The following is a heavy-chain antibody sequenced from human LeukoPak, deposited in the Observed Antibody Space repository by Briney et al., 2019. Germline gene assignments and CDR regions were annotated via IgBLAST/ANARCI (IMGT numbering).Heavy chain of an antibody. Sequence: PGGSLRLSCAASGFTFSSYSMNWVRQAPGKGLEWVSFISSSSSYIYYADSVKGRFTISRDNAKNSLYLQMNSLRAEDTAVYYCATSIAARRDYWGQGTLVTVSS. D-gene: IGHD6-6*01. CDR2: ISSSSSYI. J-gene: IGHJ4*02. CDR1: GFTFSSYS. V-gene: IGHV3-21*01. CDR3: ATSIAARRDY.